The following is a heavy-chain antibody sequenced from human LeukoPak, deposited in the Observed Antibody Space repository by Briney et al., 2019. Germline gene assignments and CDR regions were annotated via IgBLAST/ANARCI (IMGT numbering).Heavy chain of an antibody. J-gene: IGHJ5*02. V-gene: IGHV3-30*18. CDR2: IPYDGSNK. Sequence: GRSLRLSCAASGFTFSSYGMHWVRQAPGKGLEWVAVIPYDGSNKYYADSVKGRFTISRDNSKNTLYLQMNSLRAEDTAVYYCAKDRRIAVAALFDPWGQGTLVTVSS. CDR3: AKDRRIAVAALFDP. D-gene: IGHD6-19*01. CDR1: GFTFSSYG.